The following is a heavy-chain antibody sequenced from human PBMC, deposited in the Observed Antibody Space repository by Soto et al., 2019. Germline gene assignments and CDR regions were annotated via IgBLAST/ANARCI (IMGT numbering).Heavy chain of an antibody. D-gene: IGHD3-22*01. V-gene: IGHV1-18*04. CDR2: ISAYNGNT. CDR1: GYTFTSYG. Sequence: QVQLVQSGAEVKKPGASVKVSCKASGYTFTSYGISWVRQAPGQGLEWMGWISAYNGNTNYAQKPQGRVTMTTETSTSTTYMELRSLRSDDTAVYYCARVPYYYDSIGYQGSYYYYYGMDVWCQGTTVTVSS. J-gene: IGHJ6*02. CDR3: ARVPYYYDSIGYQGSYYYYYGMDV.